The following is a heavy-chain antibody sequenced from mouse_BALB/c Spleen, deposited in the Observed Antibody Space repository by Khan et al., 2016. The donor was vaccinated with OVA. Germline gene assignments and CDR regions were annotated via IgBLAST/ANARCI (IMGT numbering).Heavy chain of an antibody. J-gene: IGHJ1*01. Sequence: QVQLKQSGAELVKPGASVKLSCKASGYTFTSYDINWVRQRPEQGLEWIGWIFPGDGSTKYNEKFKGKATLTSDKSSSTAYMQLSRLTSEDSAVYFVARHYYGSILYWYFDVWGAGTTVTVSS. D-gene: IGHD1-1*01. CDR2: IFPGDGST. V-gene: IGHV1-85*01. CDR1: GYTFTSYD. CDR3: ARHYYGSILYWYFDV.